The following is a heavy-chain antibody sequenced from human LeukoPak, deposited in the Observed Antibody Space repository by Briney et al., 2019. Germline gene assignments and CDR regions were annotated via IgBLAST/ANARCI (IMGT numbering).Heavy chain of an antibody. CDR3: ARDSQAVGTDFDY. CDR2: ISSSSSYV. CDR1: GFTFSSYE. V-gene: IGHV3-21*01. D-gene: IGHD6-13*01. J-gene: IGHJ4*02. Sequence: GGSLRLSCAASGFTFSSYEMNWVRQAPGKGLEWVSSISSSSSYVTYADSVKGRFTISRDNAKNSLYLQMHSLRAEDTAVYYCARDSQAVGTDFDYWGQGTLVTVSS.